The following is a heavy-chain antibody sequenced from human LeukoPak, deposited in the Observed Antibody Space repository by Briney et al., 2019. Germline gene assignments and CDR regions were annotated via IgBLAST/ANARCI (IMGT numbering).Heavy chain of an antibody. CDR3: ARHRMYSSGWEYYFDY. J-gene: IGHJ4*02. CDR2: IYYIGGT. D-gene: IGHD6-19*01. Sequence: SETLSLTCTVSGGSISSYFRSWIRQPPGKGLGWIGYIYYIGGTNYNPSLKSRVTISVDRSKNQFSLKLSSVTAADTAVYYCARHRMYSSGWEYYFDYWGQGTLVTVSS. CDR1: GGSISSYF. V-gene: IGHV4-59*08.